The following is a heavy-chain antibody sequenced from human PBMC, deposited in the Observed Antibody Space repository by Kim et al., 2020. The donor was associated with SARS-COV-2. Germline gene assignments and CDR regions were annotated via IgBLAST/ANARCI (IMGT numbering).Heavy chain of an antibody. D-gene: IGHD3-22*01. J-gene: IGHJ3*02. CDR3: ARDKDYYDSTPLTSYDAFDI. CDR2: ISSSSSYI. Sequence: GGSLRLSCAASGFTFSSYSMNWVRQAPGKGLEWVSSISSSSSYIYYADSVKGRFTISRDNAKNSLYLQMNSLRAEDTAVYYCARDKDYYDSTPLTSYDAFDIWGQGTMVTVSS. V-gene: IGHV3-21*01. CDR1: GFTFSSYS.